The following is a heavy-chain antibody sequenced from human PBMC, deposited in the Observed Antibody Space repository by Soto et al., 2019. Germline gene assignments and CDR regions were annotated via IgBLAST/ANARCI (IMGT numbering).Heavy chain of an antibody. CDR3: AKDYGDYYDSSGWYFDY. D-gene: IGHD3-22*01. CDR2: ISYDGSNK. J-gene: IGHJ4*02. Sequence: QVQLVESGGGVVQPGRSLRLSCAASGFTFSSYGMHWVRQAPGKGLEWVAVISYDGSNKYYADSVKGRFTISRDNSKNTLYLQMSSLRAEDTAVYYCAKDYGDYYDSSGWYFDYWGQGTLVTVSS. CDR1: GFTFSSYG. V-gene: IGHV3-30*18.